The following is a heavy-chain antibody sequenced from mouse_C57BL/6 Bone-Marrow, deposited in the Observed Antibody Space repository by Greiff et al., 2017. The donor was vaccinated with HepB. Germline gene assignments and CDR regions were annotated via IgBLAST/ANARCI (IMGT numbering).Heavy chain of an antibody. CDR2: INYDGSST. J-gene: IGHJ3*01. D-gene: IGHD2-3*01. Sequence: EVKLMESEGGLVQPGSSMKLSCTASGFTFSDYYMAWVRQVPEKGLEWVANINYDGSSTYYLDSLKSRFIISRDNAKNILYLQMSSLKSEDTATYYCARDDGRWFAYWGQGTLVTVSA. CDR1: GFTFSDYY. V-gene: IGHV5-16*01. CDR3: ARDDGRWFAY.